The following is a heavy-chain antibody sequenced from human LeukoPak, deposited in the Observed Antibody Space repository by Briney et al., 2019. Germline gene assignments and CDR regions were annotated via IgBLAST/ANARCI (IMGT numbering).Heavy chain of an antibody. V-gene: IGHV4-38-2*02. CDR3: ARASHDYGDYSHFDY. D-gene: IGHD4-17*01. J-gene: IGHJ4*02. CDR1: GYSISSGYY. Sequence: SETLSLTCTVSGYSISSGYYWGWIRQPPGKGLEWIGSVYHSGSTYYNPSLKSRVTIAVDKSKNQFSLKLSSVTAADTAVYYCARASHDYGDYSHFDYWGQGTLVTVSS. CDR2: VYHSGST.